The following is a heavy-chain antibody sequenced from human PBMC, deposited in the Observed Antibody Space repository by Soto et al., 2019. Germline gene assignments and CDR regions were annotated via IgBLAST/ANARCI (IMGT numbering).Heavy chain of an antibody. CDR1: GGSISSNSW. Sequence: SETLSLTCAVSGGSISSNSWWSWVRQPPGKGLEWIGEIYHSGSTNYNPSLKSRVTISADKSKNQFSLKVSSVTAADTAVYYCARKGHYGSGTFDYWGQGTLVTVSS. V-gene: IGHV4-4*02. D-gene: IGHD3-10*01. CDR3: ARKGHYGSGTFDY. J-gene: IGHJ4*02. CDR2: IYHSGST.